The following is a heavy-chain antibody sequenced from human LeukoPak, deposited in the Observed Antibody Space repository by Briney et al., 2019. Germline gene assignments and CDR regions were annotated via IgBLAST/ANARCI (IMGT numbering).Heavy chain of an antibody. V-gene: IGHV3-74*01. CDR2: INGDGSST. J-gene: IGHJ5*01. CDR3: ARGLDS. Sequence: GGSLRLSCAASGFTFSSDWMHWVRQAPGKGLVCVSYINGDGSSTNYADSVRGRFTISRDNAKKTLYLQMNSLRDEDTAVYYCARGLDSWGLGTLVTVSS. CDR1: GFTFSSDW.